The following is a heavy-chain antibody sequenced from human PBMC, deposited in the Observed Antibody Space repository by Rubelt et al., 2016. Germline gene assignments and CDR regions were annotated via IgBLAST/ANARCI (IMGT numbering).Heavy chain of an antibody. Sequence: VQLVESGGGLVQPGGSLRLSCAASGFTFSNYGMHWVRQVPGKGLEWVAVIWYDGSDEYYADSVKGRVTISRDNSKNMLYLQMNNLRVEDTALYYCTFFDYWGQGTLVTVSS. V-gene: IGHV3-33*08. CDR3: TFFDY. CDR2: IWYDGSDE. CDR1: GFTFSNYG. J-gene: IGHJ4*02.